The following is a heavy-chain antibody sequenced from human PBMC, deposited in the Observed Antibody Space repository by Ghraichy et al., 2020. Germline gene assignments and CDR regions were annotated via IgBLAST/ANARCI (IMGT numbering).Heavy chain of an antibody. D-gene: IGHD3-22*01. CDR3: ARRMVIGHAFDS. CDR1: GFTFSSYS. V-gene: IGHV3-21*01. CDR2: ISSSSSYI. Sequence: GGSLRLSCAASGFTFSSYSMNWVRQAPGKGLEWVSSISSSSSYIYYADSVKGRFTISRDNAKNSLYLQMNSLRAEDTAVYYCARRMVIGHAFDSCGKGTMVTVSS. J-gene: IGHJ3*02.